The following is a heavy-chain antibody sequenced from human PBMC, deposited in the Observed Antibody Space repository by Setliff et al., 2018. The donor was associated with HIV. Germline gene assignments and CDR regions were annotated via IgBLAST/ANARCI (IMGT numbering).Heavy chain of an antibody. CDR3: ARDREDDGDYVAFDI. V-gene: IGHV4-61*02. J-gene: IGHJ3*02. Sequence: SETLSLTCTVSGGSISSGSYYWSWIRQPAGKGLEWIGRIYTSGSTNYNPPLKSRVTISVDTSKNQFSLKLSSVTAADTAVYYRARDREDDGDYVAFDIWGQGTMVTVSS. CDR1: GGSISSGSYY. D-gene: IGHD4-17*01. CDR2: IYTSGST.